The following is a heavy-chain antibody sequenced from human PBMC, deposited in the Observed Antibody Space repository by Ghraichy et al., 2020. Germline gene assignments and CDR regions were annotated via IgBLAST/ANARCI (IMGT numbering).Heavy chain of an antibody. V-gene: IGHV1-8*01. D-gene: IGHD1-26*01. CDR1: GYTFTTYD. CDR2: MNPNTGNT. Sequence: ASVKVSCKASGYTFTTYDINWVRQATGQGLEWMGWMNPNTGNTGYAQKFQGRVTMTRNTSISTAYMELSSLRSEDTAMYYCAGGLGVGAADYWGQGTLVTVSS. J-gene: IGHJ4*02. CDR3: AGGLGVGAADY.